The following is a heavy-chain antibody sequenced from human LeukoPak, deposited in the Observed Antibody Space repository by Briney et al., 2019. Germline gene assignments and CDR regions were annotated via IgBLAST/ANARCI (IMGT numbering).Heavy chain of an antibody. D-gene: IGHD3-10*01. V-gene: IGHV3-53*01. CDR2: LYSGSDT. CDR1: GFTVSNNY. CDR3: PMVGDHFHWYLHL. J-gene: IGHJ2*01. Sequence: GGSLRLSCAASGFTVSNNYMNWVRQAPGKGLEWVSILYSGSDTYYADSVKGRFTISRDRSKNLLYLQMKNLSAEETDDYYCPMVGDHFHWYLHLWGGGTLVTVSS.